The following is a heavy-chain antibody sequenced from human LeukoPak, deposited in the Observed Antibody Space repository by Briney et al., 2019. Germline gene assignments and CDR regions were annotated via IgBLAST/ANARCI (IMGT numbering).Heavy chain of an antibody. V-gene: IGHV3-21*01. CDR1: GFTFSSYS. CDR2: ISSSSSYI. Sequence: PGRSLRLSCAASGFTFSSYSINWVRQAPGKGLEWVSSISSSSSYIYYADSVKGRFTISRDNAKNSLYLQMNSLRAEDTAVYYCARHLQWLELGGSDYWGQGTLVTVSS. J-gene: IGHJ4*02. D-gene: IGHD6-19*01. CDR3: ARHLQWLELGGSDY.